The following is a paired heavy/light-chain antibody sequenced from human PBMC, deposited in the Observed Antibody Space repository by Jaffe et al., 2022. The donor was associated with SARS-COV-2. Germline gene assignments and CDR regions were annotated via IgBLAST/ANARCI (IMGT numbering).Heavy chain of an antibody. V-gene: IGHV7-4-1*02. CDR1: GYSFTTYA. D-gene: IGHD6-13*01. J-gene: IGHJ1*01. CDR3: AREVSNIWPPPLQH. CDR2: INTNTGNP. Sequence: QVQLVQSGSELKKPGASVKVSCKASGYSFTTYAINWVRQAPGQGLEWMGWINTNTGNPTYTQDFTGRFVFSLDTSVSTAYLQISSLKAEDTAVYYCAREVSNIWPPPLQHWGQGTLVTVSS.
Light chain of an antibody. V-gene: IGKV3-15*01. J-gene: IGKJ4*01. CDR2: GAS. CDR3: QQHNNWPLT. Sequence: EIVMTQSPATLSVSPGERATLSCRASQSVSTNLAWYQQKPGQAPRLLIYGASTRATGITARFSGIGSGTEFTLTISSLQSEDFAVYYCQQHNNWPLTIGGGTKVEIK. CDR1: QSVSTN.